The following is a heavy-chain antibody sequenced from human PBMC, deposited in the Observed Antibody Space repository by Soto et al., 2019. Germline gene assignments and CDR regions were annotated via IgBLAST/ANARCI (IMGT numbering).Heavy chain of an antibody. CDR3: AHSDSSSWYGWVAFDI. CDR1: GFSLSTSGVG. V-gene: IGHV2-5*02. CDR2: IYCDDDK. Sequence: SGPTLVKPTQPLTLTCTFSGFSLSTSGVGVGWIRQPPGKALEWHALIYCDDDKRYSPSLKTRLTTTKDTSKNQVVLTMTNMDPVDTATYYCAHSDSSSWYGWVAFDIWGQGTMVTVSS. J-gene: IGHJ3*02. D-gene: IGHD6-13*01.